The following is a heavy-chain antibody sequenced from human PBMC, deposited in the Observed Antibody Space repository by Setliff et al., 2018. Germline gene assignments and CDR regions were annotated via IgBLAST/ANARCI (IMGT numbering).Heavy chain of an antibody. CDR3: ARHKSNGSGSYPSLYMDV. Sequence: SSETLSLTCRVSGGSISSGNYYWGLIRQPPGKGLEWVATIYYSGSAYSNPSLKSRLIISVDAPDNQFSVKLSSVTAADTAVYYCARHKSNGSGSYPSLYMDVWGKGIMVTVSS. CDR2: IYYSGSA. D-gene: IGHD3-10*01. J-gene: IGHJ6*03. CDR1: GGSISSGNYY. V-gene: IGHV4-39*01.